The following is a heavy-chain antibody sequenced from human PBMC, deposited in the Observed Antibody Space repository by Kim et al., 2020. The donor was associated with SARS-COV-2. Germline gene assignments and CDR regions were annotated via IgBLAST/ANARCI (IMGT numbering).Heavy chain of an antibody. J-gene: IGHJ6*02. V-gene: IGHV3-11*06. Sequence: GRFTISRDNAKNSRYLQMNSLRAEDTAVYYCARDSLYYYDSLYYYYGMDVWGQGTTVTVSS. D-gene: IGHD3-22*01. CDR3: ARDSLYYYDSLYYYYGMDV.